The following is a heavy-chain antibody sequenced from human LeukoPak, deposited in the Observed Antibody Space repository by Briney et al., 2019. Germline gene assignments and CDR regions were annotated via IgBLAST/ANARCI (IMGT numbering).Heavy chain of an antibody. CDR3: AKEGDYCSSAICYADY. Sequence: PGGSLRLSCAASGFSFSSYGMSWVGQAPGKGLEWVSSISASGGSTYYADSVKGHFTISRDNSKNTLYLQMNSLRAEDTAVYYCAKEGDYCSSAICYADYWGQGTLVTVSS. CDR1: GFSFSSYG. V-gene: IGHV3-23*01. CDR2: ISASGGST. J-gene: IGHJ4*02. D-gene: IGHD2-2*01.